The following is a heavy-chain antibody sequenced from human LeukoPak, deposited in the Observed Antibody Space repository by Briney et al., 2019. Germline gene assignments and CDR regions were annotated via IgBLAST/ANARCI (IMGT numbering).Heavy chain of an antibody. CDR2: IYYSGTT. CDR1: GGXITSFY. CDR3: ARHVGGSGGINYYGLDV. Sequence: PSETLSLTCTVSGGXITSFYWSWIRQPPGKGLEYIGFIYYSGTTNYNPSLKSRVTISVDTSKSQFSLKLGSVTAADTAVYYCARHVGGSGGINYYGLDVWGLGTTVTVSS. D-gene: IGHD3-10*01. V-gene: IGHV4-59*08. J-gene: IGHJ6*02.